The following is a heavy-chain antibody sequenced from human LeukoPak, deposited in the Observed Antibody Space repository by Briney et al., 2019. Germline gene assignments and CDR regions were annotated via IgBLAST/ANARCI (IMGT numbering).Heavy chain of an antibody. Sequence: EGSLRLSCAASGFTFNSYWMNWVRQAPGKGLEWVANIKRDGSEKYYVDSVKGRFTISRDNAKNSLDLQMNSLRVEDTAVYYCARLGPASSGWPESFDYWGQGTLVTVSS. CDR3: ARLGPASSGWPESFDY. CDR1: GFTFNSYW. D-gene: IGHD6-19*01. J-gene: IGHJ4*02. V-gene: IGHV3-7*03. CDR2: IKRDGSEK.